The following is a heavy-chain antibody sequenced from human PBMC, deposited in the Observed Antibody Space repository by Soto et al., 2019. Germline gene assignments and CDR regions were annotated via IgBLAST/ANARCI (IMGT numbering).Heavy chain of an antibody. D-gene: IGHD6-19*01. CDR3: ARSLGWRDAFDI. J-gene: IGHJ3*02. V-gene: IGHV3-7*01. CDR1: GFTFSTYW. Sequence: PGGSLRLSCESSGFTFSTYWMTWGRQAPGKGLEWVANINQDGRQKYYADSVKGRFTISRDNAEKSLYLQMNSLRAEDTAVYYCARSLGWRDAFDIWGQGTMVTVSS. CDR2: INQDGRQK.